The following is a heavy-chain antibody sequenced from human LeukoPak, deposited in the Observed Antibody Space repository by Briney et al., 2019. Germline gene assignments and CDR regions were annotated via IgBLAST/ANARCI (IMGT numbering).Heavy chain of an antibody. CDR2: ISGSGGST. CDR3: ASQGYSGYDSGY. Sequence: GGSLRLSCAASGFTFISYAMSWVRQAPGKGLEWVSAISGSGGSTYYADSVKGRFTISRDNSKNTLYLQMNSLRAEDTAVYYCASQGYSGYDSGYWGQGTLVTVSS. J-gene: IGHJ4*02. D-gene: IGHD5-12*01. V-gene: IGHV3-23*01. CDR1: GFTFISYA.